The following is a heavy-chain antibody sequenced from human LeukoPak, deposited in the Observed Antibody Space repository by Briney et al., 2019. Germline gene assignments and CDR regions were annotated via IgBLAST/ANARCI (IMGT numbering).Heavy chain of an antibody. CDR1: GYTFTGYY. V-gene: IGHV1-2*02. J-gene: IGHJ3*02. D-gene: IGHD3-9*01. CDR2: INSNSGGT. Sequence: ASVKVSCKASGYTFTGYYMHWVRQAPGQGLEWMGWINSNSGGTNYAQKFQGRVTMTRDTSISTAYMELSRLRSDDTAVYYCARSTTYYDILTGYFGAFDIWGQGTMVTVSS. CDR3: ARSTTYYDILTGYFGAFDI.